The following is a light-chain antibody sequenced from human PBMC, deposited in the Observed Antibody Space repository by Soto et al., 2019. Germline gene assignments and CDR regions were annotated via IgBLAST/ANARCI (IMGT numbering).Light chain of an antibody. V-gene: IGKV3-11*01. CDR1: QSISNY. CDR2: DAS. CDR3: QRRSNWPPTWT. J-gene: IGKJ1*01. Sequence: EIVLTQSPATLSLSPGERATLSCRASQSISNYLAWYQHRPGQAPRLLIYDASTRATGIPARFSGSGSGTDFTLTISSLEPEDFAVYFCQRRSNWPPTWTFGQGTKVEIK.